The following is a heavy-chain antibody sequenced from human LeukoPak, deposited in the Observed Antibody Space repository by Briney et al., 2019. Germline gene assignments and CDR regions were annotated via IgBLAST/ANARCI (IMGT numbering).Heavy chain of an antibody. V-gene: IGHV1-18*01. CDR3: ARSRTSDCSGGSCYGRDWFDP. J-gene: IGHJ5*02. Sequence: ASVKVSCKASGYTFTSYGISWVRQAPGQGLEWMGWISAYNGNTNYAQKLQGRVTVTTDTSTSTAYMELRSLRSDDTAVYYCARSRTSDCSGGSCYGRDWFDPWGQGTLVTVSS. CDR2: ISAYNGNT. D-gene: IGHD2-15*01. CDR1: GYTFTSYG.